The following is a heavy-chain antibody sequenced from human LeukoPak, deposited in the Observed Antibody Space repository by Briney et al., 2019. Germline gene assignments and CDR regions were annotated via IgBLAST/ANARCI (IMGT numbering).Heavy chain of an antibody. Sequence: TTSETLSLTCSVSGGSIISSNYYWGWIRQPPGKGLEWIGSIYQSGSGSSYYNPSLKSRVTISGDTSKNQFSLRLYSVTATDTAVYYCASTLRFLPYRRFDYWGQGILVTVPS. CDR1: GGSIISSNYY. V-gene: IGHV4-39*01. D-gene: IGHD3-3*01. CDR2: IYQSGSGSS. J-gene: IGHJ4*02. CDR3: ASTLRFLPYRRFDY.